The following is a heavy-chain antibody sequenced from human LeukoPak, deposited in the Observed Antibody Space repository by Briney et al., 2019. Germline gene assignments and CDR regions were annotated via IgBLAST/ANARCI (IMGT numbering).Heavy chain of an antibody. V-gene: IGHV3-7*01. J-gene: IGHJ4*02. CDR1: GFSFNSYW. Sequence: GGSLRLSCAASGFSFNSYWMEWVRQAPGMGLEWVANIGQDVSEKLYVDSVKGRFTISRDNARNSLFLQMNSLRVEDTAVYFCARRAYDSRPEAPTDYWGPGTLVTVSS. D-gene: IGHD3-22*01. CDR3: ARRAYDSRPEAPTDY. CDR2: IGQDVSEK.